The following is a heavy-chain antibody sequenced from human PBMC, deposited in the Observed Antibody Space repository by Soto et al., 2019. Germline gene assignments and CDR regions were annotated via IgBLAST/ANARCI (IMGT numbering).Heavy chain of an antibody. CDR3: ARGRAGDIVVVPAAIGTSCDY. Sequence: QVQLQQWGAGLLKPSETLSLTCAVYGGSFSGYYWSWIRQPPGKGLEWIGEINPSGSTNYNPSLKSRVTVTVSTSKNQFSLKLCSVTAADTALYYCARGRAGDIVVVPAAIGTSCDYWGQGTLVTVFS. D-gene: IGHD2-2*02. V-gene: IGHV4-34*01. J-gene: IGHJ4*02. CDR2: INPSGST. CDR1: GGSFSGYY.